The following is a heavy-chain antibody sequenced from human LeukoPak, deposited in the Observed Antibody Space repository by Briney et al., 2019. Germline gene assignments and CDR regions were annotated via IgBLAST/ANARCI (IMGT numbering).Heavy chain of an antibody. J-gene: IGHJ5*02. CDR2: IYYSGST. Sequence: SETLSLTCTVSGGSIRISSYYWGWIRQPPGKGLEWIGSIYYSGSTYYNPSLKSRVTISVDTSKNQFSLKLSSVTAADTAVYYCARHAITMVRGAAIWFDPWGQGTLVTVSS. CDR3: ARHAITMVRGAAIWFDP. D-gene: IGHD3-10*01. V-gene: IGHV4-39*01. CDR1: GGSIRISSYY.